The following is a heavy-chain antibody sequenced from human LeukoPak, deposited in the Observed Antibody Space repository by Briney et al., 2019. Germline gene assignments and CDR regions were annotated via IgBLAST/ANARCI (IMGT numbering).Heavy chain of an antibody. CDR1: GFTVSNSF. J-gene: IGHJ4*02. D-gene: IGHD6-13*01. V-gene: IGHV3-53*01. CDR3: ARDDRIAAAGTFDY. Sequence: GGSLRLSCAASGFTVSNSFMSWVRPAPGKGVEWVSVYCGGTTYYAASVQGRFTISKDNSKNTLYLQMNSLRAEDTALYYCARDDRIAAAGTFDYWGQGTLVTVSS. CDR2: YCGGTT.